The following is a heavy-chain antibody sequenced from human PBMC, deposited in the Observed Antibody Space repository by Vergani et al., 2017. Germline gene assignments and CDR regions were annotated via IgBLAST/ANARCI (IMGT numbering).Heavy chain of an antibody. D-gene: IGHD6-19*01. V-gene: IGHV1-3*01. CDR1: GYTFTSYA. CDR2: INAGNGNT. CDR3: ARDQGKAVGARDLFDC. J-gene: IGHJ4*02. Sequence: QVQLVQSGAEVKKPGASVKVSCKASGYTFTSYAMHWVRQAPGQRLEWMGWINAGNGNTKYSQKFQGRVTITRDTSASTAYMELSSLRSEDTAVYYCARDQGKAVGARDLFDCWGQGTLVTVSS.